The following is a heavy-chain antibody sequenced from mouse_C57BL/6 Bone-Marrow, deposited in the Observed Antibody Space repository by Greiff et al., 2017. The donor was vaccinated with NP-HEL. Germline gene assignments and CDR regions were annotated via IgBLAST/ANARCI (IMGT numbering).Heavy chain of an antibody. D-gene: IGHD1-1*01. Sequence: VQLQQSVAELVRPGASVKLSCTASGFNIKNTYMHWVKQRPEQGLEWIGRIDPANGNTHYAPKFQGKATITADTSSNTAYLQLSSLTSEDTAIDCWARGLYGKYYFEDWGKGTTLTVS. V-gene: IGHV14-3*01. CDR2: IDPANGNT. CDR1: GFNIKNTY. J-gene: IGHJ2*01. CDR3: ARGLYGKYYFED.